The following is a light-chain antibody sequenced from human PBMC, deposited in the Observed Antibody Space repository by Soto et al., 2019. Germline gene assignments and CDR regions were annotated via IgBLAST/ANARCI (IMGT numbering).Light chain of an antibody. Sequence: DIQMTHSPSSLSASVGDRVTITCRASQSITSYLNWYQQKPGKAPQLLIYAASSLQSGVPSRFSGSGSGTDFTLTISSLQPEDFATYFCQQSYTTPWTFGQGTKVDIK. J-gene: IGKJ1*01. CDR2: AAS. CDR1: QSITSY. V-gene: IGKV1-39*01. CDR3: QQSYTTPWT.